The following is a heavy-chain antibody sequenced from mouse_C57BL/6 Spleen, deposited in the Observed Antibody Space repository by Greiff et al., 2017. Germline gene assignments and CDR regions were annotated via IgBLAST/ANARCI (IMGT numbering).Heavy chain of an antibody. J-gene: IGHJ1*03. CDR2: INPSTGGT. CDR1: GYSFTGYY. D-gene: IGHD2-4*01. CDR3: GYYDYDRGYFDV. V-gene: IGHV1-42*01. Sequence: VQLKESGPELVKPGSSVKISCKASGYSFTGYYMNWVKQSPEKSLEWIGEINPSTGGTTCNQKFKAKATLTVDKSSSTAYMQLKSLTSEDSAVYYCGYYDYDRGYFDVWGTGTTVTVSS.